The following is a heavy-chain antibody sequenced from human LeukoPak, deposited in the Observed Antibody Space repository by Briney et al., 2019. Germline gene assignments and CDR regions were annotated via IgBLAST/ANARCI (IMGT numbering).Heavy chain of an antibody. V-gene: IGHV1-18*01. D-gene: IGHD3-22*01. CDR2: ISAYNGNT. CDR3: ARDLADSSGYYPWYFDY. J-gene: IGHJ4*02. Sequence: ASVKVSCKASGYTFTSYGIGWVRQAPGQGLEWMGWISAYNGNTNYAQKLQGRVTMTTDTSTSTAYMELRSLRSDDTAVYYCARDLADSSGYYPWYFDYWGQGTLVTVSS. CDR1: GYTFTSYG.